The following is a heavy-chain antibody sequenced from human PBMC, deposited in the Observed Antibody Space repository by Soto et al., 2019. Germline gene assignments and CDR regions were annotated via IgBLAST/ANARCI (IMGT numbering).Heavy chain of an antibody. CDR3: ARAPQKFLSGSYDY. CDR2: IYYSGST. D-gene: IGHD1-26*01. J-gene: IGHJ4*02. V-gene: IGHV4-59*01. CDR1: GGSISSYY. Sequence: SETLSLTCTVSGGSISSYYWSWIRQPPGKGLEWIGYIYYSGSTNYNPSLKSRVTISVDTSKNQFSLKLSSVTAADTAVYYCARAPQKFLSGSYDYWGQGTLVTVSS.